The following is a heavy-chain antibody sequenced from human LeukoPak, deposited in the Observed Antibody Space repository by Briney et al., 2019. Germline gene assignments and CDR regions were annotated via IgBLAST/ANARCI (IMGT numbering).Heavy chain of an antibody. V-gene: IGHV3-9*01. CDR3: AKDYCGGDCSIDC. Sequence: GGSLRLSCAASGFTFDDYAMHWVRQAPGKGLEWVSGISWNSGSIGYADSVKGRFTISRDNAKNSLYLQMNSLRAEDTALYYCAKDYCGGDCSIDCWGQGTLVTVSS. J-gene: IGHJ4*02. CDR2: ISWNSGSI. CDR1: GFTFDDYA. D-gene: IGHD2-21*02.